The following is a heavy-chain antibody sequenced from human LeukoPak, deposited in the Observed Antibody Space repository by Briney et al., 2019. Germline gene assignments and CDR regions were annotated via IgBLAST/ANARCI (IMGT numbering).Heavy chain of an antibody. Sequence: KPSETLSLTCSVSGGSISSYYWSWVRQPPGKGLEWIGYIYYSGTTNYNPSLKSRVTISVDTSKNQFSLKLSSVTAADTAVYYCTGGDGWYYYWGQGTLVTVSS. CDR2: IYYSGTT. D-gene: IGHD6-19*01. CDR3: TGGDGWYYY. J-gene: IGHJ4*02. V-gene: IGHV4-59*01. CDR1: GGSISSYY.